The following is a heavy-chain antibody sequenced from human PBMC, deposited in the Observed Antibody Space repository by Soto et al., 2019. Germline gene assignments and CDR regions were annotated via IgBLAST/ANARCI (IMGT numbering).Heavy chain of an antibody. D-gene: IGHD3-16*01. CDR2: ISSSSSYI. CDR1: GFTFSSYS. Sequence: GGSLRLSCAASGFTFSSYSMNWVGQAPGKGLEWVSSISSSSSYIYYADSVKGRFTISRDNAKNSLYLQMNSLRAEDTAVYYCATEFWGSYSIDYWGQGTQVTVSS. CDR3: ATEFWGSYSIDY. J-gene: IGHJ4*02. V-gene: IGHV3-21*01.